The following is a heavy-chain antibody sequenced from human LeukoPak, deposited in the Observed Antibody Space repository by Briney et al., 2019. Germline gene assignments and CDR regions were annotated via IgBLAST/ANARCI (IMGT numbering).Heavy chain of an antibody. CDR2: IIPSGHTT. V-gene: IGHV3-23*01. J-gene: IGHJ4*02. D-gene: IGHD3-22*01. Sequence: PGGTLRLSCVASGFTFSSHGMNWVRQAPGKGLEWVSGIIPSGHTTYYADSVRGRFTISRDNSKNTLYLQMNSLRAEDTAVYYCAKFKGGGYYYDSSGYYVKDYWGQGTLVTVSS. CDR3: AKFKGGGYYYDSSGYYVKDY. CDR1: GFTFSSHG.